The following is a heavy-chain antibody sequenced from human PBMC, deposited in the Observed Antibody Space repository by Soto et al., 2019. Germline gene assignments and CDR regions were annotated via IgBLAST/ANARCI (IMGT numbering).Heavy chain of an antibody. CDR2: ISSSSSTI. Sequence: GGSLRLSCAASGFTFSSYSMNWVRQAPGKGLEWVSYISSSSSTIYYADSVKGRFTISRDNAKNSLYLQMNSLRAEDTAVYYCATYYDILTGYSDAFDIWGQGTMVTVSS. D-gene: IGHD3-9*01. CDR1: GFTFSSYS. J-gene: IGHJ3*02. V-gene: IGHV3-48*01. CDR3: ATYYDILTGYSDAFDI.